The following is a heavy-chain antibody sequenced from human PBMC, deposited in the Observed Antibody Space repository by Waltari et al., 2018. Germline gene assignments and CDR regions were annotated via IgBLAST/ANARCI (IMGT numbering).Heavy chain of an antibody. Sequence: QVHLVESGGGVVLPGGSLRLACVVSGINFGGAVMHWVRQAPGKGLEWVAFVQDDGKTSYYAESVRGRFTISRDDSTNTLHLQMGSLRRDDSGVYYCARGVSAAADGFDFWGQGTNVTVSS. CDR3: ARGVSAAADGFDF. V-gene: IGHV3-30*02. J-gene: IGHJ3*01. CDR2: VQDDGKTS. D-gene: IGHD2-2*01. CDR1: GINFGGAV.